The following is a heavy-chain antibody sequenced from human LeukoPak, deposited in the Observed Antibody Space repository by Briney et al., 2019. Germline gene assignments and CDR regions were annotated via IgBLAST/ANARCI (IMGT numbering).Heavy chain of an antibody. CDR2: ISGSGGGK. CDR3: AKDNADYPIYYFDS. V-gene: IGHV3-23*01. J-gene: IGHJ4*02. CDR1: GFTFCTYA. Sequence: GGSLRLSCAASGFTFCTYAMNWVRQAPGKGLEWVSGISGSGGGKFYADSVKGRFTISRDKSKSTLYLQMNSLKAEDAAVYYCAKDNADYPIYYFDSWGQGTLVTVSS. D-gene: IGHD3-16*01.